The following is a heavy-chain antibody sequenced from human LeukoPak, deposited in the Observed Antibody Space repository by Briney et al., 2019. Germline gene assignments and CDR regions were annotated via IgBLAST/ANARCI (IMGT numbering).Heavy chain of an antibody. D-gene: IGHD4-17*01. Sequence: SGTLSLTCTVSGGSLSSYYWSWIRQPPGKGLEWIGYIYYSGSTNYNPSLKSRVTISVDTSKNQFSLKLGSVTAADTAVYYCARENGDYLGYWGQGTLVTVSS. V-gene: IGHV4-59*01. CDR2: IYYSGST. CDR3: ARENGDYLGY. CDR1: GGSLSSYY. J-gene: IGHJ4*02.